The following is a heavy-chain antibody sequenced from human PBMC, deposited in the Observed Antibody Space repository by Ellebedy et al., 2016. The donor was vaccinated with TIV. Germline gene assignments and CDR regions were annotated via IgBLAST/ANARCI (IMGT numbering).Heavy chain of an antibody. CDR1: GFSFDEYA. CDR2: INWNSGTI. CDR3: AKGGSAVALYYFDY. Sequence: GGSLRLSXEASGFSFDEYAMHWVRQRPGKGLEWVSSINWNSGTIGYADSVKGRFTISRDNAKNSLYLQMNSLRAEDTALYYCAKGGSAVALYYFDYWGQGTLVTVSS. J-gene: IGHJ4*02. V-gene: IGHV3-9*01. D-gene: IGHD6-19*01.